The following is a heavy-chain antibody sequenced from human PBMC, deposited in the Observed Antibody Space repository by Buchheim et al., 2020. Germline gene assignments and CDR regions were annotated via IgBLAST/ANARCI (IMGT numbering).Heavy chain of an antibody. CDR2: ISYDGSNK. D-gene: IGHD1-26*01. J-gene: IGHJ4*02. Sequence: QVQLVESGGGVVQPGRSLRLSCAASGFTFSSYGMHWVRQAPGKGLEWVAVISYDGSNKYYADSVKGRFTLSRDNSKNTLYLQMNSLRAEDTAVYYCAKAARATTGYFDYWGQGTL. CDR1: GFTFSSYG. CDR3: AKAARATTGYFDY. V-gene: IGHV3-30*18.